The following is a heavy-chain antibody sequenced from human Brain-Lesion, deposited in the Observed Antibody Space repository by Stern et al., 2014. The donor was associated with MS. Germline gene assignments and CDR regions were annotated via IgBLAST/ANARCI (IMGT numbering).Heavy chain of an antibody. Sequence: VQLLQSGAEVKKPGASVKVSCKASGYTFTGYYMHWVRQAPGQGLEWMGWINPKSGGTNYAQKFQGWVTMTRDTSIYTAYMELSRLRSDDTAVYYCATYYYDSTGYNDFWGQGTLVTVSS. D-gene: IGHD3-22*01. V-gene: IGHV1-2*04. CDR2: INPKSGGT. CDR3: ATYYYDSTGYNDF. CDR1: GYTFTGYY. J-gene: IGHJ4*02.